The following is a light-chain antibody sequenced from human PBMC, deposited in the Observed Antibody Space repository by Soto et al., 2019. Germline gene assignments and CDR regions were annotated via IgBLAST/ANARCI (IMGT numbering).Light chain of an antibody. CDR3: QQYGSSPWT. V-gene: IGKV3-20*01. J-gene: IGKJ1*01. CDR2: GSS. Sequence: ETVLTQSPGTLSLSPGERATLSCRASQTIRSNYLAWYRQTPGQAPSLLIYGSSNRATGLADRFSGSGSGTDFTLIISRLEPEDFALYYCQQYGSSPWTFGQGTKVEIK. CDR1: QTIRSNY.